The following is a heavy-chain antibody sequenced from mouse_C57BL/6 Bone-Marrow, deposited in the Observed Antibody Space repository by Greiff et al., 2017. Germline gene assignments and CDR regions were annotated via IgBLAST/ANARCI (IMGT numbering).Heavy chain of an antibody. CDR2: IDPEDGET. V-gene: IGHV14-2*01. CDR3: ASLITTVVATDAY. CDR1: GFNIKDYY. J-gene: IGHJ3*01. Sequence: EVKLMESGAELVKPGASVKLSCTASGFNIKDYYMHWVKQRTEQGLEWIGRIDPEDGETKYAPKFQGKATITADTSSNTAYLQLSSLTSEYTAVYYCASLITTVVATDAYWGQGTLVTVSA. D-gene: IGHD1-1*01.